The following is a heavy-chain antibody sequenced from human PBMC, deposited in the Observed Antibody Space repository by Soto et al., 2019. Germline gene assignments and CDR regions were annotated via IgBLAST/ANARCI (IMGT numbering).Heavy chain of an antibody. Sequence: QVQLVQSGAEVKKPGASVKVSCKASGYTFTSYDINWVRQATGQGLEWMGWMNPNSGNTGYAQKFQGRVTMPRNTSIPTAYMALSSLRSEDTAVYYCARGIKYCDSGDDAFDIWGQGTMVTVSS. CDR3: ARGIKYCDSGDDAFDI. CDR2: MNPNSGNT. D-gene: IGHD3-10*01. V-gene: IGHV1-8*01. J-gene: IGHJ3*02. CDR1: GYTFTSYD.